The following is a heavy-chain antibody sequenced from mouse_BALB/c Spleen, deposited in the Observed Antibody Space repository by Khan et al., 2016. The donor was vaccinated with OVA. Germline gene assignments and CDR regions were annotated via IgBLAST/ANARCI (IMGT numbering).Heavy chain of an antibody. V-gene: IGHV3-2*02. CDR1: GYSITSEYA. D-gene: IGHD2-4*01. CDR3: ARKGYYDYNPFPY. CDR2: INYSGNT. J-gene: IGHJ3*01. Sequence: EVELVESGPGLVKPSQSLSLTCTVTGYSITSEYAWNWIRQFPGNKLEWMGNINYSGNTRFNPSLKSRTSITRDTSKNQFFLQLNSVTTEDTATYYCARKGYYDYNPFPYWGQGTLVTVSA.